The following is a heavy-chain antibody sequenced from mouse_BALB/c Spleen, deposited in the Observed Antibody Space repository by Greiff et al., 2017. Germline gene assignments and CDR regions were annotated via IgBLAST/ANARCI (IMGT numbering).Heavy chain of an antibody. CDR3: AREGSSGPFAY. Sequence: QVQLKESGPGLVAPSQSLSITCTVSGFSLTSYGVHWVRQPPGKGLEWLGVIWAGGSTNYNSALMSRLSISKDNSKSQVFLKMNSLQTDDTAMYYCAREGSSGPFAYWGQGTLVTVSA. V-gene: IGHV2-9*02. CDR1: GFSLTSYG. CDR2: IWAGGST. D-gene: IGHD3-1*01. J-gene: IGHJ3*01.